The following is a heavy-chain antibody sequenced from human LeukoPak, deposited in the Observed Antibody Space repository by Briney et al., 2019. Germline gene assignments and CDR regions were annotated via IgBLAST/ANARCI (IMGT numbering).Heavy chain of an antibody. Sequence: GGSLRLSCAASGFTFSSYSMNWVRQAPGKGLEWVSSISSSSSYIYSADSVKGRFTISRDNARNSLYLQMNSLRAEDTAVYYCARDLSHYYDSSGYLHWGQGTLVTVSS. CDR1: GFTFSSYS. J-gene: IGHJ4*02. CDR2: ISSSSSYI. D-gene: IGHD3-22*01. V-gene: IGHV3-21*01. CDR3: ARDLSHYYDSSGYLH.